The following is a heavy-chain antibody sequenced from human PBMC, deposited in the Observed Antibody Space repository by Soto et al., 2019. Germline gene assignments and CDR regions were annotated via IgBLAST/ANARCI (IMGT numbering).Heavy chain of an antibody. CDR3: ASSYGSGYRAFDY. CDR1: GDTFTFYS. D-gene: IGHD3-10*01. CDR2: INPILRMS. J-gene: IGHJ4*02. Sequence: QVQLVQSGAEVKKPGSSVRVSCKASGDTFTFYSINWVRQAPGLGLEWMGRINPILRMSNYAQRFQGRVTMTADKSTSTACMETRSLRSEDTAMYYSASSYGSGYRAFDYWGQGALVTVSS. V-gene: IGHV1-69*02.